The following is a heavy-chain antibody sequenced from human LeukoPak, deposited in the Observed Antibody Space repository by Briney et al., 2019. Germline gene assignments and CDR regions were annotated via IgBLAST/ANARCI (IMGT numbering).Heavy chain of an antibody. V-gene: IGHV3-48*03. CDR1: GFTFSSYE. CDR2: ISSSGSTI. J-gene: IGHJ5*02. Sequence: GGSLRLSCAASGFTFSSYEMNWVRQAPGKGLEWVSYISSSGSTIYDADSVKGRFTISRDNAKNSLYLQMNSLRAEDTAVYYCARGKEAVVPAADPEDNWFDPWGQGTLVTVSS. D-gene: IGHD2-2*01. CDR3: ARGKEAVVPAADPEDNWFDP.